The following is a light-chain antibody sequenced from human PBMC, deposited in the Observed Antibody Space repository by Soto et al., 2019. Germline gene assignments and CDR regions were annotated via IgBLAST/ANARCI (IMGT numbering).Light chain of an antibody. CDR3: AQGLATPFT. J-gene: IGKJ4*01. Sequence: EIVLTQSPLSLPVTPGEPASISCRSSRNLLHSNGYYYLDWYLQKPGQSPQLLIYLGSNRASGVPDRFSGSGSGTDFTLTISRVEAEAVGVYFCAQGLATPFTFGGGTKVDIK. CDR1: RNLLHSNGYYY. CDR2: LGS. V-gene: IGKV2-28*01.